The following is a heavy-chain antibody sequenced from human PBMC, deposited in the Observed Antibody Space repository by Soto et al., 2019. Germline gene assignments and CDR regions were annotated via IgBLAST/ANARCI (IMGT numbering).Heavy chain of an antibody. CDR2: ISSSSSTM. CDR1: GLTFTSYS. D-gene: IGHD5-18*01. V-gene: IGHV3-48*02. J-gene: IGHJ4*02. CDR3: ARDRGYTYGFDF. Sequence: GGSLRLSCAASGLTFTSYSMNWVRQAPGKGLEWVSFISSSSSTMYYADSVKGRFTISRDNAKNSLYLQMNSLRDEDTAVYYCARDRGYTYGFDFWGQGALVTVSS.